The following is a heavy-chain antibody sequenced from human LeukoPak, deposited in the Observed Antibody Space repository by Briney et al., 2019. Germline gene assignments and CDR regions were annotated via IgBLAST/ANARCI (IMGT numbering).Heavy chain of an antibody. CDR1: GYTFTSYG. J-gene: IGHJ4*02. V-gene: IGHV1-69*13. CDR3: ARAASGYSSGWYAVY. CDR2: IIPIFGTA. D-gene: IGHD6-19*01. Sequence: SVKVSCKASGYTFTSYGISWVRQAPGQGLEWMGGIIPIFGTANYAQKFQGRATITADESTSTAYMELSSLRSEDTAVYYCARAASGYSSGWYAVYWGQGTLVTVSS.